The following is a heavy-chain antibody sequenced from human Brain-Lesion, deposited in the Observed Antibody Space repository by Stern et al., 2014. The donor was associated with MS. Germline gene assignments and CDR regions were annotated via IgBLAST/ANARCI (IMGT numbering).Heavy chain of an antibody. J-gene: IGHJ4*02. CDR1: GDSISTSHW. V-gene: IGHV4-4*02. Sequence: QLQLQESGPGLVKPSGTLSLTCAVSGDSISTSHWWGWVRQPPGKGLEWIGDVHHRGTTTYNPSLKSRVTISLDKSQNQFFLKLTSVTAADTAVYYCARASYNVLTDYYMGLIDYWGQGTLVTVSS. CDR2: VHHRGTT. D-gene: IGHD3-9*01. CDR3: ARASYNVLTDYYMGLIDY.